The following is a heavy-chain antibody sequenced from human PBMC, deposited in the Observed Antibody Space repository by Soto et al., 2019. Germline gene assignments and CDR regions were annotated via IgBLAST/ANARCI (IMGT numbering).Heavy chain of an antibody. CDR3: ARGVVPAAIRAESYYYYYMDV. CDR1: GFTFSSYS. J-gene: IGHJ6*03. V-gene: IGHV3-21*01. CDR2: ISSSSSYI. D-gene: IGHD2-2*02. Sequence: PGGSLRLSCAASGFTFSSYSMNWVRQAPGKGLEWVSSISSSSSYIYFADSVKGRFTISRDNAKNSLYLQMNSLRAEDTAVYYCARGVVPAAIRAESYYYYYMDVWGKGTTVTVSS.